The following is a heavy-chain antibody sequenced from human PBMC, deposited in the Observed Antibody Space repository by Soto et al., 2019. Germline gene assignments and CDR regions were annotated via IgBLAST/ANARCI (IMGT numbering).Heavy chain of an antibody. J-gene: IGHJ2*01. CDR2: IYYSGST. V-gene: IGHV4-59*01. CDR1: GGSISSYY. CDR3: ARGTGWTHWYFDL. D-gene: IGHD7-27*01. Sequence: PSETLSLTCTVSGGSISSYYWSWIRQPPGKGLEWIGYIYYSGSTNYNPSLKSRVTISVDTSKNQFSLKLSSVTAADTAVYYCARGTGWTHWYFDLWGRGTLVTVSS.